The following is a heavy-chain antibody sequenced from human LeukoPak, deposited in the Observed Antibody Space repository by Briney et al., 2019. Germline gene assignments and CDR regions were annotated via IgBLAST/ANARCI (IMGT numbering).Heavy chain of an antibody. CDR1: GFTFSSYS. CDR2: ISSSSSYI. V-gene: IGHV3-21*01. J-gene: IGHJ5*02. D-gene: IGHD6-19*01. Sequence: GGSLRLSCAASGFTFSSYSMNWVRQAPGKGLGWVSSISSSSSYIYYADSVKGRFTISRDNAKNSLYLQMNSLRAEDTAVYYCARGAYSSGWYWFDPWGQGTLVTVSS. CDR3: ARGAYSSGWYWFDP.